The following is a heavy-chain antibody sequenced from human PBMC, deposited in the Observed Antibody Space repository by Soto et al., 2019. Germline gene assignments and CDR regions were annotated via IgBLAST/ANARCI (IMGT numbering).Heavy chain of an antibody. V-gene: IGHV1-69*12. D-gene: IGHD6-13*01. CDR1: GGTFSSYA. CDR2: IIPIFGTA. CDR3: NAYSSSWYGVNNFDY. J-gene: IGHJ4*02. Sequence: QVQLVQSGAEVKKPGSSVKVSCKASGGTFSSYAISWVRQAPGQGLEWMGGIIPIFGTANYAQKFQGRVTITADECTSTAYMELSSMRSEDTAVYYCNAYSSSWYGVNNFDYWGQGTLVTVSS.